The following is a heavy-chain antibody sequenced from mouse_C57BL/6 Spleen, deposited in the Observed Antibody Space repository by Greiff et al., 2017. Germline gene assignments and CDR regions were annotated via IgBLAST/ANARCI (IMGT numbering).Heavy chain of an antibody. D-gene: IGHD1-1*01. CDR1: GFTFSSYA. CDR3: AREYYGSRDWYFDV. V-gene: IGHV5-4*01. J-gene: IGHJ1*03. Sequence: EVKLVESGGGLVKPGGSLKLSCAASGFTFSSYALSWVRQTPETRLEWVATISDGGSSTYYPDNVKGRFTISRDNAKNNLYLQMSHLKSEDTAMYYCAREYYGSRDWYFDVWGTGTTVTVSS. CDR2: ISDGGSST.